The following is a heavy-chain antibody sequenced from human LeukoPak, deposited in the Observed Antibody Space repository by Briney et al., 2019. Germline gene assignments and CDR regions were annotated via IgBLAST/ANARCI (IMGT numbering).Heavy chain of an antibody. CDR3: ARGPAPWYFDL. V-gene: IGHV4-59*01. D-gene: IGHD2-2*01. CDR2: IYYSGST. J-gene: IGHJ2*01. CDR1: GGSISNYY. Sequence: TASETLSLTCTVSGGSISNYYWSWIRRPPGKGLEWIGYIYYSGSTSYNPSLKSRVTISVDTSKNQFSLKLNSVTAADTAVYYRARGPAPWYFDLWGRGTLVTVSS.